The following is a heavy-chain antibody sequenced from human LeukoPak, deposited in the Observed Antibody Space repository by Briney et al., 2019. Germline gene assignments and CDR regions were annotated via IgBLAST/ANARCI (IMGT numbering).Heavy chain of an antibody. V-gene: IGHV4-4*07. Sequence: SETLSLTCTVSGGSISNYYWTWIRQPAGKGLEWIGRIYTNGNTNYNPSLESRVTMSVDTSKNQFSLKLSSVTAADTAVYYCARATILLWFGELFGYFDYWGQGTLVTVSS. CDR3: ARATILLWFGELFGYFDY. D-gene: IGHD3-10*01. CDR1: GGSISNYY. J-gene: IGHJ4*02. CDR2: IYTNGNT.